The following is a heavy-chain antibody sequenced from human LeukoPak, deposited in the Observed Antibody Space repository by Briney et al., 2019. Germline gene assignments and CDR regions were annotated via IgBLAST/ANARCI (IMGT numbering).Heavy chain of an antibody. CDR2: ISYSGNT. CDR1: GDSISSGGYY. J-gene: IGHJ4*02. V-gene: IGHV4-31*03. Sequence: SQTLSLTCTVSGDSISSGGYYWSWIRQHPGKGLEWIGYISYSGNTYYNPSLKSRAAISADTPKNQFSLKLSSTTAADTAVYYCARAPVATPSEFDYWGQGTLVTISS. D-gene: IGHD5-12*01. CDR3: ARAPVATPSEFDY.